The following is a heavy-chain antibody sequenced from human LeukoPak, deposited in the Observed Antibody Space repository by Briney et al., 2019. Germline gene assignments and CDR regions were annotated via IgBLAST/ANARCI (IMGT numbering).Heavy chain of an antibody. CDR2: ISHSGDT. V-gene: IGHV4-59*08. J-gene: IGHJ4*02. CDR3: ARQPISGWDFDY. D-gene: IGHD6-19*01. Sequence: KSSETLSLTCSVSGVSISGHYWSWIRLPPGKGREWIGYISHSGDTRYSPSLKSRVTISLDTSKNQFSLTLNSVTAADTAVYYCARQPISGWDFDYWGQGTLVTVSS. CDR1: GVSISGHY.